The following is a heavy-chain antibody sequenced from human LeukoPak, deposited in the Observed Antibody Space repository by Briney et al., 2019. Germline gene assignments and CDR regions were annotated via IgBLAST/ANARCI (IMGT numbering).Heavy chain of an antibody. J-gene: IGHJ6*03. D-gene: IGHD2-2*01. CDR3: AREGDAGDIVVVPAAPIYYSYYYMDV. Sequence: GGSLRLSCSASGFTFSSYSMNWGRQAPGKGLGWGSSISSSSSYIYYADSVKGRFTISRDNAKNSLYLQMNSLRAEDTAVYYCAREGDAGDIVVVPAAPIYYSYYYMDVWGKGTTVTVSS. V-gene: IGHV3-21*01. CDR1: GFTFSSYS. CDR2: ISSSSSYI.